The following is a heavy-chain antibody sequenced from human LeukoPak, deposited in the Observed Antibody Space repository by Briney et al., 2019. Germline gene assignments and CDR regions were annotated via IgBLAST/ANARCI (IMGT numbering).Heavy chain of an antibody. CDR2: IYPGDSDT. Sequence: GESLKISCKGSGYSFTSYWIGWVRQMPGKGLEWMGIIYPGDSDTRYSPSFQGQVTISADKSISTAYLQWSSLKASDTAMYYCARKYYYDSSGYYYGGYYFDYWGQGTLVTVSS. J-gene: IGHJ4*02. V-gene: IGHV5-51*01. D-gene: IGHD3-22*01. CDR3: ARKYYYDSSGYYYGGYYFDY. CDR1: GYSFTSYW.